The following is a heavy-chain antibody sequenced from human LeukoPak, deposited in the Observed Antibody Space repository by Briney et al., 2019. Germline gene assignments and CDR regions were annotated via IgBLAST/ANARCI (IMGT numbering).Heavy chain of an antibody. J-gene: IGHJ4*02. Sequence: SETLSLTCTVSGGSISNYYWSWIRQPPGQRLEWIGYIHYTGSTNYNPSLKSRVTISIDTSKNQFSLQLTSVTAADTAVYYCASASNNYYFDFWGQGTLVTVSS. V-gene: IGHV4-59*13. CDR1: GGSISNYY. CDR2: IHYTGST. CDR3: ASASNNYYFDF. D-gene: IGHD1-1*01.